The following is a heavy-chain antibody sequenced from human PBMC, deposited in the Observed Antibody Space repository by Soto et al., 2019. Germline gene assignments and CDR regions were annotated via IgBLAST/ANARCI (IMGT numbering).Heavy chain of an antibody. Sequence: GGSLRLSCAASGFTFSSYGMHWVRQAPGKGLEWVAVIWYDGSNKYYADSVKGRFTISRDNSKNTLDLQMNSLRAEDTAVYYCARGDYPLEVRFLEWLDHAWWFDPWGQGTLVTVSS. D-gene: IGHD3-3*01. J-gene: IGHJ5*02. V-gene: IGHV3-33*01. CDR3: ARGDYPLEVRFLEWLDHAWWFDP. CDR2: IWYDGSNK. CDR1: GFTFSSYG.